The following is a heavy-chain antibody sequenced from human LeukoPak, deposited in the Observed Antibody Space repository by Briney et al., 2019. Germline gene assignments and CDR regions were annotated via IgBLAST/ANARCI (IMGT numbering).Heavy chain of an antibody. J-gene: IGHJ4*02. CDR3: ARDSPDGSGTYYNDSPDY. D-gene: IGHD3-10*01. CDR1: GYSFAGYH. Sequence: GASVKVSCKSSGYSFAGYHMHWVRQAPGQGLEWMGWVNPNGGDTNYAQKFQGRVTMTRDTSVSTAYMELSGLRSDDTAVYYCARDSPDGSGTYYNDSPDYWGQGTLVTVSS. V-gene: IGHV1-2*02. CDR2: VNPNGGDT.